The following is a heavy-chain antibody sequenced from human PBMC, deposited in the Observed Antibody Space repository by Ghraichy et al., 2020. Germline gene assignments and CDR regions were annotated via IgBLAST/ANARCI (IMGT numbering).Heavy chain of an antibody. CDR1: GGSIRSSTHY. CDR2: IYYSGST. D-gene: IGHD6-6*01. CDR3: ARHVKAISSGVYWFDL. J-gene: IGHJ5*02. Sequence: SETLSLTCTVSGGSIRSSTHYWGWVRQPPGKGLEWIGSIYYSGSTYYNPSLKSRVTISVDTSKNQFSLKLSSVTAADTAVYYCARHVKAISSGVYWFDLWGHGTLVTVSS. V-gene: IGHV4-39*01.